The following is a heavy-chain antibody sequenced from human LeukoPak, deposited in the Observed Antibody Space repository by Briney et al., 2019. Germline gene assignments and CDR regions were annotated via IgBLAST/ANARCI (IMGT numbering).Heavy chain of an antibody. V-gene: IGHV3-7*01. CDR2: INSAGCGM. Sequence: SLRLSCAASGFTFSNYWMSWVRQAPGKGLEWLANINSAGCGMYNVDSVKGRFTLSRENGKNSLYLQINSLRADDTAVYYCARDQGSMIVVRTTKWYFDLWGRGTLVSVSS. CDR1: GFTFSNYW. D-gene: IGHD3-22*01. J-gene: IGHJ2*01. CDR3: ARDQGSMIVVRTTKWYFDL.